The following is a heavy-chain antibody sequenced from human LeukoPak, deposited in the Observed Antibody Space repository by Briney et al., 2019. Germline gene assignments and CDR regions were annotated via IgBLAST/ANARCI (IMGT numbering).Heavy chain of an antibody. D-gene: IGHD2-8*01. CDR2: IYYSGST. Sequence: SETLSLTCTVSGGSISSGDYYWSWIRQPPGKGLEWIGYIYYSGSTNYNPSLKSRVTISVDTSKNQFSLKLDSVTAADTAVYYCARGVVQPDFDYWGQGTLVTVSS. V-gene: IGHV4-61*08. CDR3: ARGVVQPDFDY. CDR1: GGSISSGDYY. J-gene: IGHJ4*02.